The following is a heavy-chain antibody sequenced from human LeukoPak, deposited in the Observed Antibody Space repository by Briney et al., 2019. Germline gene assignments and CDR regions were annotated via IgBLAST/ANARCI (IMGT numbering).Heavy chain of an antibody. CDR1: GFTFSSYA. Sequence: GGSLRLSCAASGFTFSSYAMSWVRQAPGKGLEWVSAISGSGGSTYYADSVKGRFTISRDNSKNTLYLQMNSLRAEDTAVYYCAKGVTLDSSGYYFYWGQGTLVTVSS. CDR3: AKGVTLDSSGYYFY. D-gene: IGHD3-22*01. V-gene: IGHV3-23*01. J-gene: IGHJ4*02. CDR2: ISGSGGST.